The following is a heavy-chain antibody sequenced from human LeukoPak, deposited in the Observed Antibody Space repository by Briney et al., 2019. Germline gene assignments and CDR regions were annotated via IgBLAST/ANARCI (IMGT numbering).Heavy chain of an antibody. Sequence: QPGGSLRLSCAASGFTFSSYDMHWVRQATGKGLEWVSAIGTAGDTYYPGSVKGRFTISRENAKNSLYLQMNSLRAGDTAVYYCARGYKHGNYDYWGQGTLVTVSS. V-gene: IGHV3-13*01. CDR2: IGTAGDT. CDR1: GFTFSSYD. J-gene: IGHJ4*02. D-gene: IGHD5-12*01. CDR3: ARGYKHGNYDY.